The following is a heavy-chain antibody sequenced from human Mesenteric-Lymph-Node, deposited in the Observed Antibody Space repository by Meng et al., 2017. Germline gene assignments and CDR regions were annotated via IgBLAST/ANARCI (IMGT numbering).Heavy chain of an antibody. J-gene: IGHJ1*01. CDR2: IYHSGST. D-gene: IGHD3-10*01. CDR3: LRGSGGSV. CDR1: GGSISSSNW. V-gene: IGHV4-4*02. Sequence: VQLQGSGPGLVKPSGTLSLTCAVSGGSISSSNWWSWVRQPPGKGLEWIGEIYHSGSTNYNPSLKSRVSMSIDKSKNQFSLKLTSVTAADTAVYHCLRGSGGSVWGQGTLVTVSS.